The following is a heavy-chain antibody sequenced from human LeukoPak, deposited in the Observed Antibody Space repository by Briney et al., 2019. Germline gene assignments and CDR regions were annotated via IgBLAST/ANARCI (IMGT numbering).Heavy chain of an antibody. J-gene: IGHJ4*02. D-gene: IGHD5-18*01. V-gene: IGHV3-30*18. CDR1: GFTFSSYG. Sequence: PGGSLRLSCAASGFTFSSYGMHWVRQAPGKGVEWVAVISYDGSNKYYADSVKGRFTISRDNSKNTLYLQMNSLRAEDTAVYYCAKDHSGYSYGYGYWGQGTLVTVSS. CDR2: ISYDGSNK. CDR3: AKDHSGYSYGYGY.